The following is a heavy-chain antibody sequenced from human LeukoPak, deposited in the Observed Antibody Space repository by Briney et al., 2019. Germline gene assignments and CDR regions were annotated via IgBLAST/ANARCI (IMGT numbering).Heavy chain of an antibody. V-gene: IGHV1-3*01. CDR3: ARVWRAIAVDY. Sequence: ASVQVSCKASGYTFTSYAMHWVRQAPGQRLEWMGWINAGNGNTKYSQKFQGRVTITRDTSASTAYMELSSLRSEDTAVYYCARVWRAIAVDYWGQGTLVTASS. CDR2: INAGNGNT. J-gene: IGHJ4*02. CDR1: GYTFTSYA. D-gene: IGHD6-13*01.